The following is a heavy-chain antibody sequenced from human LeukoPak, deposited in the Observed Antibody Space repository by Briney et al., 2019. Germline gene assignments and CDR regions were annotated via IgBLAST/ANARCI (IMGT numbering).Heavy chain of an antibody. CDR3: ARGPIPYYYGMDV. CDR2: IIPVFGTA. CDR1: GGTFSCYA. Sequence: VASVKVSCKASGGTFSCYAISWVRQAPGQGLEWMGGIIPVFGTANYAQKFQGRVTITADESTSTAYMELSSLRSEDTAVYYCARGPIPYYYGMDVWGQGTTVTVSS. V-gene: IGHV1-69*13. J-gene: IGHJ6*02.